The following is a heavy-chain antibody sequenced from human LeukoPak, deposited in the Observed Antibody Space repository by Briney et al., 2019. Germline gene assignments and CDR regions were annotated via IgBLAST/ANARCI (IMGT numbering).Heavy chain of an antibody. CDR3: ARQLPTSYFDY. Sequence: PSETLSLTCTVFGGSISSYYWSWIRQPPGKGLEWIGYIYYSGSTNYNPSLKSRVTISVDTSKNQFSLKLSSVTAADTAVYYCARQLPTSYFDYWGQGTLVTVSS. CDR2: IYYSGST. CDR1: GGSISSYY. J-gene: IGHJ4*02. D-gene: IGHD2-2*01. V-gene: IGHV4-59*08.